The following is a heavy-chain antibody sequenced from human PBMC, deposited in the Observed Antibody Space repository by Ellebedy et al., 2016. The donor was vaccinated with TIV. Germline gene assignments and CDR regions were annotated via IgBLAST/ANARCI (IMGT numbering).Heavy chain of an antibody. J-gene: IGHJ4*02. CDR3: ARLVWDSSLDY. Sequence: DSVKGRFTISRDNAKNSLYLQMNSLRAEDTAVYYCARLVWDSSLDYWGQGTLITGSS. D-gene: IGHD6-13*01. V-gene: IGHV3-7*01.